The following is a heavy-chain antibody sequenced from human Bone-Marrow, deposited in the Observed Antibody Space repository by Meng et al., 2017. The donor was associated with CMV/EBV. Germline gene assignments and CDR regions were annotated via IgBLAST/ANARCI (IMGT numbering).Heavy chain of an antibody. CDR3: ARDNNWGPDY. CDR1: GYTFTAHF. Sequence: ASVKVSCKASGYTFTAHFFHWVRQAPGQGLEWMGWIHPQRGYTNYAQQFQGRLTLTSDTSINTGYMELTRLTSDDTAVYYCARDNNWGPDYWGQGTRVTGSS. CDR2: IHPQRGYT. J-gene: IGHJ4*02. D-gene: IGHD1-1*01. V-gene: IGHV1-2*02.